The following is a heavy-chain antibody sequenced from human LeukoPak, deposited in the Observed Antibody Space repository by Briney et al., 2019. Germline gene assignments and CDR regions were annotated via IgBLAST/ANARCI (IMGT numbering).Heavy chain of an antibody. J-gene: IGHJ5*02. CDR3: ARSVALGDYDWFDP. D-gene: IGHD4-17*01. CDR1: GGSISSYY. CDR2: MYYSGST. V-gene: IGHV4-59*01. Sequence: SETLSLTCTVSGGSISSYYWSWIRQPPGKGLEYIGYMYYSGSTNYNPSLKSRVTISVDTSKNQFSLKLSSVTAADTAVYYCARSVALGDYDWFDPWGQGTLVTVSS.